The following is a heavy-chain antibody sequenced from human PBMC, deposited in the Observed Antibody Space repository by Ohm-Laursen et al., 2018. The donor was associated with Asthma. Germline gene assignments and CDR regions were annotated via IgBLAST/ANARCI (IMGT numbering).Heavy chain of an antibody. CDR2: IYHSGST. CDR3: ARVAPKIYSSSHRGWFDP. Sequence: SQTLSLTCTVSGDSINSGNNYWSWIRQPPGKGLEWIGYIYHSGSTYYNPSLKSRVTISVDRSKNQFSLKLSSVTAADTAVYYCARVAPKIYSSSHRGWFDPWGQGTLVTVSS. J-gene: IGHJ5*02. V-gene: IGHV4-30-2*01. CDR1: GDSINSGNNY. D-gene: IGHD6-13*01.